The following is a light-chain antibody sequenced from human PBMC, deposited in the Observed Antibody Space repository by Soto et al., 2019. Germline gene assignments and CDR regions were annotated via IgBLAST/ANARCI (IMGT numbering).Light chain of an antibody. Sequence: DIVLTQSPGTLSLSPGDRAALSCGASQSLSNNFLAWYQQKPGQAPRLLISGASSRATGIPDRFSGSGSGTDFTLTITRVEPEDFAVHYCQQYANSPLTLGGGTKADIK. CDR2: GAS. CDR1: QSLSNNF. V-gene: IGKV3-20*01. J-gene: IGKJ4*01. CDR3: QQYANSPLT.